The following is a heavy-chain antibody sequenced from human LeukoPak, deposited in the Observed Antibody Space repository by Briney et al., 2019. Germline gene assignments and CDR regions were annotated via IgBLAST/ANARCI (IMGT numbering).Heavy chain of an antibody. Sequence: GGSLRLSCAASGFTFSSYWMSWVRQAPGKGLEWVANIEQDGSEKYYVDSVKGRFTISRDNAKNSLYLQMNSLRAEDTAVYYCSGVDTAMGIDYWGQGTLVTVSS. CDR1: GFTFSSYW. D-gene: IGHD5-18*01. CDR3: SGVDTAMGIDY. J-gene: IGHJ4*02. CDR2: IEQDGSEK. V-gene: IGHV3-7*01.